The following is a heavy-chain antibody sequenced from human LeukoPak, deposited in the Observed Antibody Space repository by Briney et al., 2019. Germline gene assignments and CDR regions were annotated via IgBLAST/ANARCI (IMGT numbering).Heavy chain of an antibody. J-gene: IGHJ4*02. Sequence: GGSLRLSCAASGFTFGSSEMNWVRQAPGKGLEWVSYISSSGTTIYYADSVQGRFTISRDNAKNSLYLQMNSLRAEDTAVYYCARSGYNRFDYWGQGTLVTVSS. CDR1: GFTFGSSE. CDR3: ARSGYNRFDY. CDR2: ISSSGTTI. D-gene: IGHD5-24*01. V-gene: IGHV3-48*03.